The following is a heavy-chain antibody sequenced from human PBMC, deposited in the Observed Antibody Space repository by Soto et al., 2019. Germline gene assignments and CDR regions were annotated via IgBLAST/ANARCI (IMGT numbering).Heavy chain of an antibody. Sequence: VASVKVSCKASGGTFSSYAISWVRQAPGQGLEWMGGIIPIFGTANYAQKFQGRVTITADESTSTAYMELSSLRSEDTAVYYCASRIVGAPDRYYYYGMDVWGQGTTVTVSS. D-gene: IGHD1-26*01. CDR2: IIPIFGTA. V-gene: IGHV1-69*13. CDR1: GGTFSSYA. J-gene: IGHJ6*02. CDR3: ASRIVGAPDRYYYYGMDV.